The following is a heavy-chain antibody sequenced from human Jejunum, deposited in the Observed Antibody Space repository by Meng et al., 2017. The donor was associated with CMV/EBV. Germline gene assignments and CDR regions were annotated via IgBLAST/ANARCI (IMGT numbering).Heavy chain of an antibody. J-gene: IGHJ5*02. CDR3: VTDHRSDRSSYSLDP. V-gene: IGHV1-3*01. Sequence: QVQLVQSGAEVKEPGASVKVSCKASGYNSFNFAVHWVRQAPGQRLEWMGWITAGSINIQYSQKFQGRVTITRDTSANTAYMELSSLRSEDTAVYYCVTDHRSDRSSYSLDPWGQGTLVTVSS. D-gene: IGHD3-22*01. CDR2: ITAGSINI. CDR1: GYNSFNFA.